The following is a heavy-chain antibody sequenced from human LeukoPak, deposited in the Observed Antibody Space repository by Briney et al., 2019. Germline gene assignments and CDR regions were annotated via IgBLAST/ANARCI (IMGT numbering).Heavy chain of an antibody. CDR2: ISSSSSTM. J-gene: IGHJ4*02. CDR1: GFTFNTYN. D-gene: IGHD1-7*01. CDR3: PLELGEGFDY. Sequence: GGSLRLSCAASGFTFNTYNMNWVRQAPGKGLEWVSYISSSSSTMCYADSVKGRFTISRDNAKNSLYLQMNSLRAEDTAVYYCPLELGEGFDYWGQGTLVTVSS. V-gene: IGHV3-48*01.